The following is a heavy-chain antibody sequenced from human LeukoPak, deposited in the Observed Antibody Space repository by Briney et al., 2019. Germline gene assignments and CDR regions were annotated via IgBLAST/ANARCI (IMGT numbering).Heavy chain of an antibody. CDR2: IYYSGST. D-gene: IGHD3-16*01. Sequence: SETLSLTCTVSGGSISSSSYYWGWIRQPPGKGLEWIGSIYYSGSTYYNPSLKSRVTISVDTSKNQFSLKLSSVTAAYTAVSYCASLGGGAWGQGTLVTVSS. J-gene: IGHJ5*02. V-gene: IGHV4-39*01. CDR1: GGSISSSSYY. CDR3: ASLGGGA.